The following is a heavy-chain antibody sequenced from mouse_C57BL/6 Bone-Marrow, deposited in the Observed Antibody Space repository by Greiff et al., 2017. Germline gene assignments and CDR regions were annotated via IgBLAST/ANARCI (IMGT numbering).Heavy chain of an antibody. CDR3: ARGGNCGGYYFDY. J-gene: IGHJ2*01. CDR2: FHPYNDDT. V-gene: IGHV1-47*01. Sequence: QVQLKESGAELVKPGASVKMSCKASGYTFTTYPIEWMKQNHGKSLEWIGNFHPYNDDTKYNEKFKGKATLTVAKSSSTVYLELSRLTSDDSAVYYCARGGNCGGYYFDYWGQGTTLTVSS. CDR1: GYTFTTYP. D-gene: IGHD1-1*02.